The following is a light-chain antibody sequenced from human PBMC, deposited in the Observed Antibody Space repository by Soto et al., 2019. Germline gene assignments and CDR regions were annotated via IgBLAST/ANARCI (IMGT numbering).Light chain of an antibody. V-gene: IGKV1-9*01. J-gene: IGKJ2*01. CDR2: AAS. CDR1: QGISSS. CDR3: QQFNASPST. Sequence: IQLTQSPSSLSASVGDRVTITCRASQGISSSLAWYQQKPGKAPKLLIYAASTLQSGVPSRFSGSGYGTDFTLTISSLQPEDFATYYCQQFNASPSTFGQGTKLEIK.